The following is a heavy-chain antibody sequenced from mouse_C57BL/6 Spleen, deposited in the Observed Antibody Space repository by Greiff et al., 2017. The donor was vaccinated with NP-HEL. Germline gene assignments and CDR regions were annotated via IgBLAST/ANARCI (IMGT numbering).Heavy chain of an antibody. V-gene: IGHV5-17*01. CDR3: ARGDGGFAY. CDR1: GFTFSDYG. D-gene: IGHD3-3*01. Sequence: EVQLVESGGGLVKPGGSLKLSCAASGFTFSDYGMHWVRQAPEKGLEWVAYISSGSSTIYYADTVKGRFTISRDKAKNPLFLQMTSLRSEDTAMYYCARGDGGFAYWGQGTLVTVSA. J-gene: IGHJ3*01. CDR2: ISSGSSTI.